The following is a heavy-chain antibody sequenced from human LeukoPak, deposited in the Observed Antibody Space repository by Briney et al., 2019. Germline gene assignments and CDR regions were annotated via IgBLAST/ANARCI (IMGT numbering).Heavy chain of an antibody. D-gene: IGHD6-19*01. J-gene: IGHJ4*02. CDR2: ISYDGSNK. V-gene: IGHV3-30*19. CDR3: ASTKAVAAPCFDY. Sequence: PGRSLRLSCAASGFTFSNYDMHWVRQAPGKGLEWVAVISYDGSNKYYADSVKGRFTISRDNSKNTLYLQMNSLRAEDTAVYYCASTKAVAAPCFDYWGQGTLVTVSS. CDR1: GFTFSNYD.